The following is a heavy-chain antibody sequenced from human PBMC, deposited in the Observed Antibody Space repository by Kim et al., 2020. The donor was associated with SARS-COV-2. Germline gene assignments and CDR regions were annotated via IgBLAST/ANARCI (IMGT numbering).Heavy chain of an antibody. V-gene: IGHV4-39*01. CDR3: ARVNSGSYYDDY. J-gene: IGHJ4*02. D-gene: IGHD1-26*01. Sequence: YYTPSLKSRVTISVDTSKNQFSLKLSSVTAADTAVYYCARVNSGSYYDDYWGQGTLVTVSS.